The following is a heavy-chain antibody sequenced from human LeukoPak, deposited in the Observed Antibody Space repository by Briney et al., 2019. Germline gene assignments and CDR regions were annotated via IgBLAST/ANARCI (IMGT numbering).Heavy chain of an antibody. CDR1: GFTFSSHW. D-gene: IGHD4-17*01. J-gene: IGHJ4*02. Sequence: GGSLRLSCAASGFTFSSHWMHRVRQAPGKGLVWVSRINSDGRNINYADSVKNRFTISRDNSKNTLYLQMDSLRAEDTAVYYCARHYGDYVQGDYWGQGTLVTVSS. CDR3: ARHYGDYVQGDY. V-gene: IGHV3-74*01. CDR2: INSDGRNI.